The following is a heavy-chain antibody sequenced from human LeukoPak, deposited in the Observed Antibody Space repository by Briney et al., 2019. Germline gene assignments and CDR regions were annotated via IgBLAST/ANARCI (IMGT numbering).Heavy chain of an antibody. D-gene: IGHD1-26*01. Sequence: VASVKVSCKASGYTFTDYFLHWVRQAPGQGLEWLAWIIPITGGTKYAQKFQGRVTLTRDTSISTAYMELSRLRSDDTAVYFCARGRDSGSRTYYFDYWGQGTLVTVSS. CDR3: ARGRDSGSRTYYFDY. CDR2: IIPITGGT. V-gene: IGHV1-2*02. CDR1: GYTFTDYF. J-gene: IGHJ4*02.